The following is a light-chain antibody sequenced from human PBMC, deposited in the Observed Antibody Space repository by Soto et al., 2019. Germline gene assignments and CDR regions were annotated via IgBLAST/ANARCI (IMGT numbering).Light chain of an antibody. CDR2: DIS. V-gene: IGKV1-5*01. CDR3: QQYNSYWT. Sequence: IQMTRSPATLAASVLERVTITCRASQSISSWLAWYQQKPGKAPKLLIYDISSLERGVPSRFSGSGSRTEFTLTISSLQPDDFATYYCQQYNSYWTFGQGTKWIS. J-gene: IGKJ1*01. CDR1: QSISSW.